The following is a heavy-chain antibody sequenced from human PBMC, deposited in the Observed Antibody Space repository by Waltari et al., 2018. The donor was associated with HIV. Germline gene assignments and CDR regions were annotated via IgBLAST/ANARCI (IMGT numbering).Heavy chain of an antibody. CDR2: IYTDGST. V-gene: IGHV3-53*02. CDR3: TKGVRYFDP. Sequence: VETGGGLFRFGESLRLSCDISGFDISNTFIPWVRQAPGERPEWLSVIYTDGSTHYADSVKGRVTISRDSHNKRVYLRMTSVIVEDTATYYCTKGVRYFDPWGQGTHVIVS. J-gene: IGHJ5*02. CDR1: GFDISNTF. D-gene: IGHD3-10*02.